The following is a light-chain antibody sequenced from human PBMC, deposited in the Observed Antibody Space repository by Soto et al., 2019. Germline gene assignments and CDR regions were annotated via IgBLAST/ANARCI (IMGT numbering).Light chain of an antibody. CDR2: KAS. Sequence: DIQMTQSPSTLSASVGDRVTITCRASQSISSWLAWYQQKPGKAPKLLIYKASSLESGVPSRFSGSGSGTEFTLTISNLQPDDFATYYCQQYNSYWTFDQGTKVEIK. J-gene: IGKJ1*01. CDR3: QQYNSYWT. V-gene: IGKV1-5*03. CDR1: QSISSW.